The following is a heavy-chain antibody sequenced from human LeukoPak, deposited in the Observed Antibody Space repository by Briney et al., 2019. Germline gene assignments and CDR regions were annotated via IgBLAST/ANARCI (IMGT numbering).Heavy chain of an antibody. Sequence: GESLKISCKGAGYSFPTYWIGWVRQMPGKGLEWMGIIYPGDSDTRYSPSFQGQVTISADKSISTAYLQWSSLKASDTAMYYCARGASTTGTLYELDYWGQGTLVTVSS. CDR3: ARGASTTGTLYELDY. V-gene: IGHV5-51*01. D-gene: IGHD1-1*01. CDR1: GYSFPTYW. CDR2: IYPGDSDT. J-gene: IGHJ4*02.